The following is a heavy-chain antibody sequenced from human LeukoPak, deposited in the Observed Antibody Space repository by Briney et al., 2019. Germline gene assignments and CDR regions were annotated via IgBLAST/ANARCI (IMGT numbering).Heavy chain of an antibody. J-gene: IGHJ4*02. CDR3: ARGRIAAAGN. V-gene: IGHV4-34*01. CDR1: GGSFSGYY. Sequence: SETLSLTCAVYGGSFSGYYWSWIRQPPGKGLEWIGEVNHSGSTNYNPSLKSRVTISVDTSKNQFSLKLSSVTAADTAVYYCARGRIAAAGNWGQGTLVTVSS. CDR2: VNHSGST. D-gene: IGHD6-13*01.